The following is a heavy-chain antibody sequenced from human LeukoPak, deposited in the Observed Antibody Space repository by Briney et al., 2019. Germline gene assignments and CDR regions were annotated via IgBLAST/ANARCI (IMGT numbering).Heavy chain of an antibody. CDR2: IYPGDSET. CDR3: ARALRDTLDI. CDR1: GYSFSSYW. V-gene: IGHV5-51*01. J-gene: IGHJ3*02. Sequence: GESLKISCRWSGYSFSSYWIGCVRQKPGKDLEWMGIIYPGDSETRYSPSFEGQVTFSADKSISTAYLQWSSLKASDTAMYYCARALRDTLDIWGQGTMLTVSS.